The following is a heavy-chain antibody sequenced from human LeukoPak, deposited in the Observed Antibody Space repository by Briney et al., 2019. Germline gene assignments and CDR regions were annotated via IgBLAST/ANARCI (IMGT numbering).Heavy chain of an antibody. D-gene: IGHD4-17*01. J-gene: IGHJ4*02. CDR3: ARGSKDYGDYDPGNFLD. CDR2: TYYSGST. V-gene: IGHV4-59*01. Sequence: PSETLSLTCTVSGGSISSYYWSWIRQPPGKGLEWIGYTYYSGSTNYNPSLKSRVTISVDTSKNQFSLKLSSVTAADTAVYYCARGSKDYGDYDPGNFLDWGQGTLVTVSS. CDR1: GGSISSYY.